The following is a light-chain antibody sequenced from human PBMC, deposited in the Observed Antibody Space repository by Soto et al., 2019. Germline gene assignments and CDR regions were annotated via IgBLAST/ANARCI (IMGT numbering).Light chain of an antibody. CDR1: QSVSYSSNNKNY. CDR3: QQYYSTPPT. Sequence: DIVMTQSPVSLAVSLGERATINCKSSQSVSYSSNNKNYLAWYQQKPGQPPKLLIYWASTRESGVPDRFSGSGSGTDFTLTIGSLQAEDVAVYYCQQYYSTPPTFGQGTKLEIK. J-gene: IGKJ2*01. CDR2: WAS. V-gene: IGKV4-1*01.